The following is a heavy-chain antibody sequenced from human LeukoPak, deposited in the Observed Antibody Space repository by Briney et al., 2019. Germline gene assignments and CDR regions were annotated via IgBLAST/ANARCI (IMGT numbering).Heavy chain of an antibody. Sequence: ASVKVSCKASGYTFTSYYMLWVRQAPGQGLEWMGIINPSGGSTSYAQKFQGRVTMTRDMSTSTVYMELSSLRSEDTAVHYCARDSLHGPTRRFDYWGQGTLVTVSS. CDR1: GYTFTSYY. D-gene: IGHD3-16*02. J-gene: IGHJ4*02. V-gene: IGHV1-46*01. CDR2: INPSGGST. CDR3: ARDSLHGPTRRFDY.